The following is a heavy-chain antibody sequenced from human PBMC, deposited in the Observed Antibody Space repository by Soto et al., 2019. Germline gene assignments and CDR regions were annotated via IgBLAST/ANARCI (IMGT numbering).Heavy chain of an antibody. CDR2: IGGGGDT. Sequence: EVQLLQSGGGFVQPGGSLRLSCEVSGFTFRTYPMSWVRQAPGKGLQWVSAIGGGGDTYYADSVKGRFTISRDNSKNMLYLQLNRLRVGDTASFYCARHDETSGYFTDFDYWGQGAQVTVSS. CDR3: ARHDETSGYFTDFDY. J-gene: IGHJ4*02. CDR1: GFTFRTYP. D-gene: IGHD5-12*01. V-gene: IGHV3-23*01.